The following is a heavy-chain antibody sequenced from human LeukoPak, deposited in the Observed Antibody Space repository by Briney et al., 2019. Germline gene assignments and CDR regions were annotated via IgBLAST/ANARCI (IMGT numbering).Heavy chain of an antibody. CDR2: IYSSGST. Sequence: PSETLSLTCTVSGGSIDSSSYYRGWIRQPPGKGLEWIGSIYSSGSTYYNPSLKSRVTISVDTPKNQFSLKLSSVTAADTAVYYCARKDYDILTGSNWFDPWGQGTLVTVSS. D-gene: IGHD3-9*01. CDR3: ARKDYDILTGSNWFDP. J-gene: IGHJ5*02. V-gene: IGHV4-39*01. CDR1: GGSIDSSSYY.